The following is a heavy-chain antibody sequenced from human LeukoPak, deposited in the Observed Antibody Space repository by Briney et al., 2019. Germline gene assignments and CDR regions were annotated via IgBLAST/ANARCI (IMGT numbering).Heavy chain of an antibody. CDR2: IENDASKK. V-gene: IGHV3-30*02. Sequence: GGYLRLSCAASGFIFSDSGMQWVRQAPGKGLEWVAFIENDASKKDYADSVKGRFSISRDNSKNTLYLQMNSLRAEDTAVYFCVKGGLTRFAFDIWGQGTVVTVSS. CDR3: VKGGLTRFAFDI. J-gene: IGHJ3*02. CDR1: GFIFSDSG. D-gene: IGHD3-10*01.